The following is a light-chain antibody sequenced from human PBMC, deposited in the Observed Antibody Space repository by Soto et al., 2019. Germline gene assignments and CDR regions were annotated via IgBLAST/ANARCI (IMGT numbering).Light chain of an antibody. J-gene: IGKJ1*01. CDR1: QSISSW. CDR2: DAS. CDR3: QQYNSSL. Sequence: DIQMTQSPSTLSASVGDRVTITCWASQSISSWLAWYQQKPGKAPKLLIYDASSLESGVPSRFSGSGSGTEFTLTISSLQPDDFATYYCQQYNSSLFGQGTKVEIK. V-gene: IGKV1-5*01.